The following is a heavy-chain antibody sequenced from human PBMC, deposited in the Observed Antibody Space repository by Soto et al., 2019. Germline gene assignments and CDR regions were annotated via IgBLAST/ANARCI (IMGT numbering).Heavy chain of an antibody. CDR3: ARGPLTPYFDY. V-gene: IGHV4-31*03. CDR1: GGPISSGGYY. Sequence: KASETLSLTCTVSGGPISSGGYYWSWIRQHPGRGLEWIGYIFYSGTTYYNPSLKSRVSISVDVSKNQFSLKLSSVTAADTAVYYCARGPLTPYFDYWGQGALVTVSS. CDR2: IFYSGTT. J-gene: IGHJ4*02. D-gene: IGHD7-27*01.